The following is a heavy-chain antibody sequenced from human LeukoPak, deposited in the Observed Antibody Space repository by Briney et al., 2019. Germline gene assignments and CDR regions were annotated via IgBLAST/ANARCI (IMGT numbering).Heavy chain of an antibody. V-gene: IGHV4-4*02. D-gene: IGHD4-17*01. Sequence: PSGTLCLTCAVSGGSISSSNWWSGVRQPPGRGLGWIGEIYNSGSTNYNPSLKSRVTISVGKSKNQFSLKLSSVTAADTAVYYCATTTVTNAEYFQHWGQGTLVTVSS. CDR1: GGSISSSNW. CDR3: ATTTVTNAEYFQH. CDR2: IYNSGST. J-gene: IGHJ1*01.